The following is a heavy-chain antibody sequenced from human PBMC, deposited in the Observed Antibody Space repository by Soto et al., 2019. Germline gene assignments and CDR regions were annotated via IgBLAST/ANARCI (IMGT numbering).Heavy chain of an antibody. CDR1: GYTFTSYG. CDR2: ISAYNGNT. J-gene: IGHJ6*03. D-gene: IGHD3-3*01. V-gene: IGHV1-18*01. Sequence: AASVRVSCKASGYTFTSYGISWVRQAPGQGLEWMGWISAYNGNTNYAQKLQGKVTMTTDTSTSTAYMELRSLRSDDTAVYYCARKTTYYDFWRGHDYYYNYMDAWGKGNTVPVSS. CDR3: ARKTTYYDFWRGHDYYYNYMDA.